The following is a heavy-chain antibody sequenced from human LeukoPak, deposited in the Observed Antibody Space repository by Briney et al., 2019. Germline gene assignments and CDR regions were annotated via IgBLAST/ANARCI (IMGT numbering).Heavy chain of an antibody. J-gene: IGHJ4*02. D-gene: IGHD3-22*01. V-gene: IGHV3-23*01. CDR1: GFTFTRSA. CDR2: ITNSGGGT. Sequence: GGSLRLSCAASGFTFTRSAMGWVRQAPGKGLEWVPCITNSGGGTYYADSVKGRFTISRDNSKNTLYLQMNSLRAEDTAVYYCAKDLWTDSSGWNYFDYWGQGTLVTVSS. CDR3: AKDLWTDSSGWNYFDY.